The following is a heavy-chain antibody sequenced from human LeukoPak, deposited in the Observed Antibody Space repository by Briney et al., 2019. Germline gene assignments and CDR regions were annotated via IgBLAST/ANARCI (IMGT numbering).Heavy chain of an antibody. V-gene: IGHV4-34*01. CDR1: GGSFSGYY. J-gene: IGHJ6*03. CDR2: INHSGST. D-gene: IGHD1-26*01. CDR3: ATDTSGSYFGYYYMDV. Sequence: SETLSLTCAVYGGSFSGYYWSWIRQPPGKGLEWIGEINHSGSTNYNPSLKSRVTISVDTSKNQFSLNLRSVTAADTAVYYCATDTSGSYFGYYYMDVWGKGTTVTISS.